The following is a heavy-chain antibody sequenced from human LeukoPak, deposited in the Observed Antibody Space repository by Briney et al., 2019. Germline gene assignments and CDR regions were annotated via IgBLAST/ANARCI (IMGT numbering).Heavy chain of an antibody. J-gene: IGHJ3*02. D-gene: IGHD5-24*01. CDR1: GFTFSDYY. Sequence: RSGGSLRLSCAASGFTFSDYYMSWIRQAPGKGLEWVSGINWNGGSTGYADSVKGRFTISRDNAKNSLYLQMNSLRAEDTAVYYCAKGRGYNYWDGFDIWGQGTMVTVSS. CDR3: AKGRGYNYWDGFDI. V-gene: IGHV3-20*04. CDR2: INWNGGST.